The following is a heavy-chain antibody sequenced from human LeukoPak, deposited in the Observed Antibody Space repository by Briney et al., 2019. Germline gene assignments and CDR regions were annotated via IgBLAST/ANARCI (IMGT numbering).Heavy chain of an antibody. CDR3: ARGGTSRDSSGYYLYYFDY. CDR1: GGSFSGYY. D-gene: IGHD3-22*01. CDR2: INHSGST. V-gene: IGHV4-34*01. J-gene: IGHJ4*02. Sequence: SQTLSLTCAVYGGSFSGYYWSWIRQPPGKGLEWIGEINHSGSTNYNPSLKSRVTISVDTSKNQFSLKLSSVTAADTAVYYCARGGTSRDSSGYYLYYFDYWGQGTLVTVSS.